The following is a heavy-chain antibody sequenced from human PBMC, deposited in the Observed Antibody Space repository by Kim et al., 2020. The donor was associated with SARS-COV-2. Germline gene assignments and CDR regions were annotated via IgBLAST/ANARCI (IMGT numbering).Heavy chain of an antibody. J-gene: IGHJ1*01. D-gene: IGHD3-22*01. V-gene: IGHV1-46*01. CDR2: INPSGGST. Sequence: ASVKVSCKASGYTFTSYYMHWVRQAPGQGLEWMGIINPSGGSTSYAQKFQGRVTMTRDTSTSTVYMELSSLRSEDTAVYYCARGYYDSSGYYYRPEYFQHWGQGTLVTVAS. CDR3: ARGYYDSSGYYYRPEYFQH. CDR1: GYTFTSYY.